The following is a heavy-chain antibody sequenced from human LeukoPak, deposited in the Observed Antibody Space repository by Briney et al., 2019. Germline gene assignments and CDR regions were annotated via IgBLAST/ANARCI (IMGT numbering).Heavy chain of an antibody. J-gene: IGHJ3*01. CDR3: ARGQHRWDYSHNLMSF. D-gene: IGHD4-11*01. CDR2: IRYDGSNK. V-gene: IGHV3-30*02. CDR1: GFILSSYG. Sequence: GGSLRLSCAASGFILSSYGMHWVRQAPGKGLEWVVFIRYDGSNKYYADSVKGRFTISRDNSKNTLYLLMNSLRADDTAVYYCARGQHRWDYSHNLMSFWGQGTLVTVSS.